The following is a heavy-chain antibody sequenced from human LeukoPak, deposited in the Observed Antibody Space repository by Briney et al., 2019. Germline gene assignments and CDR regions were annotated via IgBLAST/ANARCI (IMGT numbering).Heavy chain of an antibody. CDR2: ISSSSSYT. CDR3: AREMVGAIYFDY. V-gene: IGHV3-11*06. D-gene: IGHD1-26*01. CDR1: GFTFSDYY. Sequence: GGSLRLSCAASGFTFSDYYMSWIRQAPGKGLEWVSYISSSSSYTDYADSVKGRFTISRDNSKNTLYLQMNSLRPDDTAVYYCAREMVGAIYFDYWGQGTLVTVSS. J-gene: IGHJ4*02.